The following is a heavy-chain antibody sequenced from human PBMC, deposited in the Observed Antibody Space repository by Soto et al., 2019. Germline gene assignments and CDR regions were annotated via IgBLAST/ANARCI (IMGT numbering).Heavy chain of an antibody. CDR3: VKDGSSGWPYYYGVDV. Sequence: QVQLVESGGGGVQPGRSLRLSCAASGFTFSSYGIHWVRQAPGKGLEWVAVISYDGRNKYYADSVKGRFAISRDNSRNTLYLKMSSLRAEDTAVYYCVKDGSSGWPYYYGVDVWGQGTTVTVSS. CDR1: GFTFSSYG. J-gene: IGHJ6*02. V-gene: IGHV3-30*18. D-gene: IGHD6-19*01. CDR2: ISYDGRNK.